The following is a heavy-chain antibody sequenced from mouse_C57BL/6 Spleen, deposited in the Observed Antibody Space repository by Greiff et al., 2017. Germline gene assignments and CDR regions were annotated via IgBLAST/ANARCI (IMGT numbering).Heavy chain of an antibody. Sequence: VKLVESGPELVKPGASVKISCKASGYAFSSSWMNWVKQRPGKGLEWIGRIYPGDGDTNYNGKFKGKATLTADKSSSTAYMQLSSLTSEDSAVYFCARSDYYGSSYEGSYAMDYWGQGTSVTVSS. CDR1: GYAFSSSW. CDR2: IYPGDGDT. D-gene: IGHD1-1*01. V-gene: IGHV1-82*01. J-gene: IGHJ4*01. CDR3: ARSDYYGSSYEGSYAMDY.